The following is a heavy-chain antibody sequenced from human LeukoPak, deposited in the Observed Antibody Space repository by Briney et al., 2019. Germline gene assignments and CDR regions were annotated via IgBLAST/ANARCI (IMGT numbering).Heavy chain of an antibody. CDR3: AREPPYRVGRAFDI. Sequence: SQTLSLTCTVSGGSISSGSYYWSWIRQPPGKGLEWIGYIYYSGSTNYNPSLKSRVTISVDTSKNQFSLKLSSVTAADTAVYYCAREPPYRVGRAFDIWGQGTMVTVSS. D-gene: IGHD1-26*01. CDR1: GGSISSGSYY. J-gene: IGHJ3*02. CDR2: IYYSGST. V-gene: IGHV4-61*01.